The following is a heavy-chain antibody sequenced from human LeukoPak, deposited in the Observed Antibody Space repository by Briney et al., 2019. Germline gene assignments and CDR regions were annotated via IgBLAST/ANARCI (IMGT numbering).Heavy chain of an antibody. J-gene: IGHJ4*02. V-gene: IGHV3-48*03. Sequence: GGSLRLSCAASGFTFSSYEMNWVRQAPGKGLEWVSYISSSGSTIYYADSVKGRFTISRDNAKNSLYLQMNSLRAEDTAVYYCANGIPAATNYWGQGTLVTVSS. CDR2: ISSSGSTI. CDR1: GFTFSSYE. CDR3: ANGIPAATNY. D-gene: IGHD2-2*01.